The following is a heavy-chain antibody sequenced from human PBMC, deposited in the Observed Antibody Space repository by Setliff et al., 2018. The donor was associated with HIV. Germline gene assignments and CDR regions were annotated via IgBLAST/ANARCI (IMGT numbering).Heavy chain of an antibody. CDR3: ARTRGYSYGTLAGFDY. Sequence: PSETLSLTCTVSGASIRSQYWSWIRKPPGKGLEWIGYISYSGSTNYNPSLESRVAMSVDTSKQQFSLEVSSVTAADTAVYYCARTRGYSYGTLAGFDYWGRGSLVTGS. V-gene: IGHV4-59*11. CDR2: ISYSGST. J-gene: IGHJ4*01. D-gene: IGHD5-18*01. CDR1: GASIRSQY.